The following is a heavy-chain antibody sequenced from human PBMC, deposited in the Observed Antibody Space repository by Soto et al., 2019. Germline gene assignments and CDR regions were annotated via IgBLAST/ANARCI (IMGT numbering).Heavy chain of an antibody. CDR1: GGTFSSYA. D-gene: IGHD3-10*01. Sequence: ASVKVSCKASGGTFSSYAISWVRQAPGQGLEWMGGIIPIFGTANYAQKFQGRVTITADESTSTAYMELSSLRSEDTTVYYCAREGAGYGLYPRPKYYYYYYAMDVWGQGTTVTVPS. CDR3: AREGAGYGLYPRPKYYYYYYAMDV. J-gene: IGHJ6*02. CDR2: IIPIFGTA. V-gene: IGHV1-69*13.